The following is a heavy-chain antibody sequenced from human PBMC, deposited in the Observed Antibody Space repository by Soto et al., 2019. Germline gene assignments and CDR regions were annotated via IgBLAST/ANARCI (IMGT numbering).Heavy chain of an antibody. J-gene: IGHJ5*02. Sequence: GGSLRLSCAASGFTLSDAWLNWVRQAPGKGLEWVSAISGSGGSTYYADSVKGRFTISRDNSKNTLYLQMNSLRAEDTAVYYCANLPAADNWFDPWGQGTLVTVSS. CDR2: ISGSGGST. CDR3: ANLPAADNWFDP. D-gene: IGHD2-2*01. CDR1: GFTLSDAW. V-gene: IGHV3-23*01.